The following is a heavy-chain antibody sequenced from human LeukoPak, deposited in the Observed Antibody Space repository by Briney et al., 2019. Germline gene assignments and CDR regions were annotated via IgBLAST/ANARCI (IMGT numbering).Heavy chain of an antibody. CDR3: ARARRGAMVGYYMDV. CDR2: INHSGST. Sequence: SETLSLTCVVYGGSFSGYYWSWIRQPPGKGLEWIGEINHSGSTNYNPSLKSRVTISVDTSKNQFSLKLSSVTAADTAVYYCARARRGAMVGYYMDVWGKGTTVTVS. CDR1: GGSFSGYY. V-gene: IGHV4-34*01. J-gene: IGHJ6*03. D-gene: IGHD5-18*01.